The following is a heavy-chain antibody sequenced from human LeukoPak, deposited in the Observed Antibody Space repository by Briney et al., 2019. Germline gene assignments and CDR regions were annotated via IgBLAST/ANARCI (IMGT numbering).Heavy chain of an antibody. V-gene: IGHV4-4*07. CDR2: IYTSGST. CDR3: ARVVWGVRGPHGTYYYYYMDV. CDR1: GGSISSYY. D-gene: IGHD3-10*01. Sequence: PPETLSLTCTVSGGSISSYYWSWIRQPAGKGLEWIGRIYTSGSTNYNPSLKSRVTMSVDTSKNQFSLKLSSVTAADTAVYYCARVVWGVRGPHGTYYYYYMDVWGKGITVTVSS. J-gene: IGHJ6*03.